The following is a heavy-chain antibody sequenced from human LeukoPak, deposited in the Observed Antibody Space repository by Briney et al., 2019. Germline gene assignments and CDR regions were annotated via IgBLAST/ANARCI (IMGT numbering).Heavy chain of an antibody. D-gene: IGHD3-22*01. CDR3: ASYKTYYDSSGNPFDY. V-gene: IGHV4-38-2*01. CDR1: GSSINSVYS. CDR2: IYHNGNT. J-gene: IGHJ4*02. Sequence: SEALSLTCSVFGSSINSVYSWGWIRQPPGKGLEWIGSIYHNGNTYYNSSLKSRVTISVHTSENQFSLKLSSVTAADTAVYYCASYKTYYDSSGNPFDYWGQGTLVTVSS.